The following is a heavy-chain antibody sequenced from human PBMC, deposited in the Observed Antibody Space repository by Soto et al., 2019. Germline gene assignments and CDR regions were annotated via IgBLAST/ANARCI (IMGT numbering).Heavy chain of an antibody. CDR3: AKDGVEMATIELADFDY. D-gene: IGHD5-12*01. J-gene: IGHJ4*02. CDR2: ISYDGSNK. Sequence: QVQLVESGGGVVQPGRSLRLSCAASGFTFSSYGMHWVRQAPGKGLEWVAVISYDGSNKYYADSVKGRFTISRDNSKNTLYLQMNSLRAEDTAEYYCAKDGVEMATIELADFDYWGQGTLVTVSS. CDR1: GFTFSSYG. V-gene: IGHV3-30*18.